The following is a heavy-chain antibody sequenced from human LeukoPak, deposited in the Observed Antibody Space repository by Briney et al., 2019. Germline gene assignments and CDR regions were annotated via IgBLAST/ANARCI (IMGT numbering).Heavy chain of an antibody. J-gene: IGHJ4*02. V-gene: IGHV4-59*01. CDR3: ARVDYGDYLSLDY. Sequence: SETLSLTCAVSGGSISTYYWTWIRHPPGKGLEWIGYIYYSGATNYNPSLKSRATISVDTSKNQFSLKLSSVTAADTAVYFCARVDYGDYLSLDYWGQGTLVTVSS. CDR1: GGSISTYY. CDR2: IYYSGAT. D-gene: IGHD4-17*01.